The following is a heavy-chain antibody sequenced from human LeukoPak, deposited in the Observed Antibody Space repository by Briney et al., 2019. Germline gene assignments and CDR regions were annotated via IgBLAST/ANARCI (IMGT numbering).Heavy chain of an antibody. V-gene: IGHV1-18*01. J-gene: IGHJ4*02. Sequence: ASVKVSCTASGYTFTSYGISWVRQALGQGLEWMGWISAYNGNTNYAQKLPGRVTMATDTFTTTAYMDLRSLRSDATDVSSGARVYYYYDSRYYYYFDYWGQGTLVTVSS. CDR1: GYTFTSYG. CDR2: ISAYNGNT. CDR3: ARVYYYYDSRYYYYFDY. D-gene: IGHD3-22*01.